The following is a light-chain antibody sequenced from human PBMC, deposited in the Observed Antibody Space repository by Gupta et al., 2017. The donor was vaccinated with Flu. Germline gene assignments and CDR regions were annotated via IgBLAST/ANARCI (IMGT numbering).Light chain of an antibody. V-gene: IGKV1-5*03. CDR1: ESISSW. Sequence: DIQMTQSPSTLSASVGDSVTITCRASESISSWLAWYQQKPGKAPNLLIYKASSLESGVPSRFSGSGSGTEFTLTISSLQPDDFATYYCQQYNSDSWTFGQGTKVEIK. CDR3: QQYNSDSWT. CDR2: KAS. J-gene: IGKJ1*01.